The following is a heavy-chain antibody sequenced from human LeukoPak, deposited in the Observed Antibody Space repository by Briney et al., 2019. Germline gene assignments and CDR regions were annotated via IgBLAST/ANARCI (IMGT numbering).Heavy chain of an antibody. J-gene: IGHJ6*03. CDR2: IRYDGSNK. Sequence: HSGGSLRLSCAASGFTFSSYGMHWVRQAPGKGLEWVAFIRYDGSNKYYADSVKGRFTISRDNSKNTLYLQMNSLRAEDTAVYYCAKDPGIAVPYYYYYYMDVWGKGTTVAVSS. CDR3: AKDPGIAVPYYYYYYMDV. CDR1: GFTFSSYG. V-gene: IGHV3-30*02. D-gene: IGHD6-19*01.